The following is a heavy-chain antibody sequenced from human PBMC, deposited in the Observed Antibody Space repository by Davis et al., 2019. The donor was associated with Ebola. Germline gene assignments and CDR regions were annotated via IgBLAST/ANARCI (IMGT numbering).Heavy chain of an antibody. D-gene: IGHD5-12*01. CDR2: IKSKTDGGTT. CDR1: GFTFSNAW. J-gene: IGHJ6*03. Sequence: GESLKISCAASGFTFSNAWMSWVRQAPGKGLEWVGRIKSKTDGGTTDYAAPVKGRFTISRDDSKNTLYLQMNSLKTEDTAVYYCTTEKRVVATIYYYYYYMDVWGKGTTVTVSS. CDR3: TTEKRVVATIYYYYYYMDV. V-gene: IGHV3-15*01.